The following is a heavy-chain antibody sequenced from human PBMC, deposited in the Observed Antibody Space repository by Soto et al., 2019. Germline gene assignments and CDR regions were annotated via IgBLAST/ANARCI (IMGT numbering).Heavy chain of an antibody. CDR1: GFTFSSYA. CDR2: ISGSGGST. CDR3: AKDNNWAGYCSSTSCYGVYYFDY. V-gene: IGHV3-23*01. D-gene: IGHD2-2*01. J-gene: IGHJ4*02. Sequence: GGSLRLSCAASGFTFSSYAMSWVRQAPGKGLEWVSAISGSGGSTYYADSVKGRFTISRDNSKNTLYLQMNSLRAEDTAVYYCAKDNNWAGYCSSTSCYGVYYFDYWGQGTLVTVSS.